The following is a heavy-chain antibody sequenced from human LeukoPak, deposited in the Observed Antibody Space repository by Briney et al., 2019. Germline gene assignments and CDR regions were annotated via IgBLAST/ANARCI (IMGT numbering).Heavy chain of an antibody. CDR1: GFTFSNYW. CDR3: VSAELRYFAWP. V-gene: IGHV3-74*01. D-gene: IGHD3-9*01. Sequence: GGSLRLSCAASGFTFSNYWMHWVRQAPGKGLEWVSRINSDGTSTIYADSVRGRFTISRDNAKNTLYLQMNSLRAEDTAVYFCVSAELRYFAWPWGQGTLVIVSS. CDR2: INSDGTST. J-gene: IGHJ4*02.